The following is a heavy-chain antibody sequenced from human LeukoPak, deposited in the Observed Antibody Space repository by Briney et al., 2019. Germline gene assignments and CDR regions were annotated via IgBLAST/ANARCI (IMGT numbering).Heavy chain of an antibody. J-gene: IGHJ2*01. CDR2: INWNGGST. Sequence: GGSLRLSCAASGFTFDDYGMSWVRQAPGKGLEWVSGINWNGGSTGYADSVKGRFTISRDNAKNSLYLQMNSLRAEDTALYYCASKYGDYGEDWYFDLWGRGTLVTVSS. CDR1: GFTFDDYG. D-gene: IGHD4-17*01. V-gene: IGHV3-20*04. CDR3: ASKYGDYGEDWYFDL.